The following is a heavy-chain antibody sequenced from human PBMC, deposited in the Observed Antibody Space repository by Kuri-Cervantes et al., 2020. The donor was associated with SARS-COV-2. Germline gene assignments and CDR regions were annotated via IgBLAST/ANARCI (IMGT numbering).Heavy chain of an antibody. D-gene: IGHD3-3*01. V-gene: IGHV4-38-2*01. J-gene: IGHJ2*01. CDR1: GYSISSGYY. CDR2: IYHSGST. Sequence: SETLSLTCAVSGYSISSGYYWGWIRQPPGKGLEWIGSIYHSGSTYYNPSLKSRVTISVDTSKNQFSLNLTSVTATDTAIYYCARRTSGNFDLWGRGILVTVSS. CDR3: ARRTSGNFDL.